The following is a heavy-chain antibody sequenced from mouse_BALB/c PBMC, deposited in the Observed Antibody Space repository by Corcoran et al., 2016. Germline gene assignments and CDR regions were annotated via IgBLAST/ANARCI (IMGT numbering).Heavy chain of an antibody. Sequence: QIQLVQSGPELKKPGETVKISCKASGYTFTNYGMNWVKQAPGKGLKWMGWINTYTGEPTDADDFKGRFAFSLETSASTAYLQINNLKNEDPATNFWARSYYYYGPDYRGHGTTLTVSS. J-gene: IGHJ2*01. CDR2: INTYTGEP. CDR3: ARSYYYYGPDY. CDR1: GYTFTNYG. V-gene: IGHV9-3-1*01. D-gene: IGHD1-1*01.